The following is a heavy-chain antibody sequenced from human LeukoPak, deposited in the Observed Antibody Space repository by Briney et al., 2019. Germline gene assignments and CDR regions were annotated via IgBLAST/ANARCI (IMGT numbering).Heavy chain of an antibody. J-gene: IGHJ4*02. D-gene: IGHD6-13*01. Sequence: GASVKVSCKASGYTFTSYGISWVRQAPGQGLEWMGWISAYNGNTNYAQKLQGRVTMTTDTSTSTAYMELRSLRSDDTAVYYCARETSSWYGRRTGIFDYWGQGTLVTVSS. CDR3: ARETSSWYGRRTGIFDY. CDR2: ISAYNGNT. CDR1: GYTFTSYG. V-gene: IGHV1-18*01.